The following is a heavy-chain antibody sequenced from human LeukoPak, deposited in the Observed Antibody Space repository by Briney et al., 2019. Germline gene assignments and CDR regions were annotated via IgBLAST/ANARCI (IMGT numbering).Heavy chain of an antibody. CDR1: GFTFRTYS. Sequence: GGSLRLSCAASGFTFRTYSMNWDRQTPEKGLEWVSSISSSSSYIYYADSVKGRFTISRDNAKNSLYLQMDSLRAEDTAVYYCARDAGSGSFSTTIDYWGQGALVTVSS. J-gene: IGHJ4*02. V-gene: IGHV3-21*01. CDR3: ARDAGSGSFSTTIDY. D-gene: IGHD1-26*01. CDR2: ISSSSSYI.